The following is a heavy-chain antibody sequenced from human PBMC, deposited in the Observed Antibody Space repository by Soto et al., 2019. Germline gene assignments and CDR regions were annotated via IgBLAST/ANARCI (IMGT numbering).Heavy chain of an antibody. D-gene: IGHD2-21*02. CDR2: IYYSGST. Sequence: QVQLQESGPGLVKPSQTLSLTCTVSGGSISSGGYYWSWIRQHPGKGLEWIGYIYYSGSTYYNPSLKSRVTISVDTSKNQFSLKLSSVTAADTAVYYCARDGGFGYCDPGGNSYWYFDLWGRGTLVTVSS. CDR1: GGSISSGGYY. CDR3: ARDGGFGYCDPGGNSYWYFDL. J-gene: IGHJ2*01. V-gene: IGHV4-31*03.